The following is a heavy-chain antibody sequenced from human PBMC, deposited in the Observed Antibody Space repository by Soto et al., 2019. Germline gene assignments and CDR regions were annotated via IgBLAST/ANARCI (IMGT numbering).Heavy chain of an antibody. J-gene: IGHJ3*02. CDR2: ISSSGSTI. CDR3: ARDLRLVTDAFDI. D-gene: IGHD3-9*01. V-gene: IGHV3-11*01. Sequence: GGSLRLSCAASGFTFSDYYMSWIRQAPGKGLEWVSYISSSGSTIYYADSVKGRFTISRDNAKNPLYLQMNSLRAEDTAVYYCARDLRLVTDAFDIWGQGTMVTV. CDR1: GFTFSDYY.